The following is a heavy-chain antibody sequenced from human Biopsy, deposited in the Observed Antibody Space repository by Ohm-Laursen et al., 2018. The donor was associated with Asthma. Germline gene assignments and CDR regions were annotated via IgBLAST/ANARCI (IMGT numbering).Heavy chain of an antibody. CDR3: ARTYYDFLTGQVNDAFAL. CDR1: GYTFTSYY. V-gene: IGHV1-46*01. J-gene: IGHJ3*01. CDR2: INPPTGDT. Sequence: SVKVSCKASGYTFTSYYIHWVRQAPGQGLEWVGIINPPTGDTSYAQKFLGRVTVTRDTSTSTVYMELSSLQSEDTAMYYCARTYYDFLTGQVNDAFALWGQGTMVTVSS. D-gene: IGHD3-9*01.